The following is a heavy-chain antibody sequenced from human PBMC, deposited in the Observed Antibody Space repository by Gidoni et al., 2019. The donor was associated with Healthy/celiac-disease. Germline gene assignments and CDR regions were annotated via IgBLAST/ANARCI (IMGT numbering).Heavy chain of an antibody. CDR3: AKDLGVSSGWSGGWIFDY. D-gene: IGHD6-19*01. J-gene: IGHJ4*02. Sequence: EVQLVESGGGLVQPGGSLRLSCAASGFTFSSYAMSWVRQAPGKGLEWVSAISGSGGSTYYADSVKGRFTISRDNSKNTLYLQMNSLRAEDTAVYYCAKDLGVSSGWSGGWIFDYWCQGTLVTVSS. V-gene: IGHV3-23*04. CDR2: ISGSGGST. CDR1: GFTFSSYA.